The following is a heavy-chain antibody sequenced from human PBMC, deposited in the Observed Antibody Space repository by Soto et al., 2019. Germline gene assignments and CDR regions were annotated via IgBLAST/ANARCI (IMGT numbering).Heavy chain of an antibody. J-gene: IGHJ4*02. CDR3: ARRYGVYFDY. CDR2: IYYRGST. V-gene: IGHV4-59*08. CDR1: GGSISSYY. Sequence: QVQLQESGPGLVKPSETLSLTCTVSGGSISSYYWSWIRQPPGKGLEWIGYIYYRGSTNYNPSLTSRVTIAVDTSKNQFSLKLSSVTAADTAVYYCARRYGVYFDYWGQGTLVTVSS. D-gene: IGHD4-17*01.